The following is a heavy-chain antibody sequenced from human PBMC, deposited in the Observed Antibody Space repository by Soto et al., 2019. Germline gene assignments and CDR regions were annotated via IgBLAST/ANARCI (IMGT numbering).Heavy chain of an antibody. CDR1: GGSFSGYY. CDR3: AGGVPYYYCSGASGWFAP. D-gene: IGHD3-10*01. CDR2: INHSGST. Sequence: QVQLQQWGAGLLKPSETLSLTCAVYGGSFSGYYWSWIRQPPGKGLEWIGEINHSGSTNYNPSLKNRVTISGDTSKNQFSLKLRSVTAVDTAVYYGAGGVPYYYCSGASGWFAPWGQGTLVTVSS. J-gene: IGHJ5*02. V-gene: IGHV4-34*01.